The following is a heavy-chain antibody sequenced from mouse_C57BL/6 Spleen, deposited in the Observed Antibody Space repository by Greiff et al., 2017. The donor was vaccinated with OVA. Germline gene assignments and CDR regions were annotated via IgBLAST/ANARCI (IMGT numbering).Heavy chain of an antibody. CDR1: GYTFTNYW. D-gene: IGHD2-2*01. J-gene: IGHJ3*01. CDR3: AIYYGYDAWFAY. Sequence: QVQLQQSGAELVRPGTSVKMSCKASGYTFTNYWIGWAKQRPGHGLEWIGDIYPGGGYTNYNEKFKGKATLTADKSSSPAYMQFSSLTSEDSAIYYCAIYYGYDAWFAYWGQGTLVTVSA. V-gene: IGHV1-63*01. CDR2: IYPGGGYT.